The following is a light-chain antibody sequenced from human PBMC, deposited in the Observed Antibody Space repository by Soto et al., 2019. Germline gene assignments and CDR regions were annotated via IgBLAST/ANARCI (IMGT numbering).Light chain of an antibody. CDR3: LLSYSGARVV. CDR2: DTS. Sequence: VVTQEPSLTVSPGGTVTLTCGSSTGAVTSGHYPYWFQQKPGQAPRTLIYDTSNKHSWTPARFSGSLLGGKAALTLSGAQPEDEAEYYCLLSYSGARVVFGGGTKVTVL. V-gene: IGLV7-46*01. CDR1: TGAVTSGHY. J-gene: IGLJ2*01.